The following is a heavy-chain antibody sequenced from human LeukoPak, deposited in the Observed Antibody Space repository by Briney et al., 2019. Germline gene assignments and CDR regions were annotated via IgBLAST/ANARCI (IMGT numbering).Heavy chain of an antibody. V-gene: IGHV3-21*01. CDR1: GFTFTTYW. Sequence: GGSLRLSCAASGFTFTTYWMNWVRQAPGKGLEWVSSITASSASMYYADSVKGRFTISRDNTENSLYLQMNSLRAEDTAVYYCARTYYDILTAYNPYFDYWGQGTLVTVSS. D-gene: IGHD3-9*01. CDR2: ITASSASM. J-gene: IGHJ4*02. CDR3: ARTYYDILTAYNPYFDY.